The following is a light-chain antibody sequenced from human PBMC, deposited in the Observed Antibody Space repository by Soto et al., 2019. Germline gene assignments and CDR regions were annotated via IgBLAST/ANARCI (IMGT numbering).Light chain of an antibody. V-gene: IGLV1-40*01. J-gene: IGLJ1*01. CDR1: GSNIGAGYD. CDR3: QSYDSSLSGYV. Sequence: QAVRRPPPSVAGAPGQRVTISCTGSGSNIGAGYDVHWYQELPVTAPTLLIYGNSNRPSGVPDRCAGSKSGTSASLAITGLQAEHEADYYCQSYDSSLSGYVFGTGTKVTVL. CDR2: GNS.